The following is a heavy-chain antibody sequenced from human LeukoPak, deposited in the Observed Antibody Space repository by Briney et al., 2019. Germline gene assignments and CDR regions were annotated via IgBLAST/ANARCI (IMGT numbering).Heavy chain of an antibody. CDR2: ISAYNGNT. CDR1: GYTFTSYG. V-gene: IGHV1-18*01. Sequence: ASVKVSCKASGYTFTSYGTSWVRQAPGQGLEWMGWISAYNGNTNYAQKLQGRVTMTTDTSTSTAYMELRSLRSDDTAVYYCARGTGITGTTGMYYFDYWGQGTLVTVSS. J-gene: IGHJ4*02. D-gene: IGHD1-7*01. CDR3: ARGTGITGTTGMYYFDY.